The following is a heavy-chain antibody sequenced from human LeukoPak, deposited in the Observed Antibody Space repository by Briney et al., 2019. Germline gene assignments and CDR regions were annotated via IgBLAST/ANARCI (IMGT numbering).Heavy chain of an antibody. CDR1: GFTFDDYA. V-gene: IGHV3-9*01. Sequence: GGSLRLSCAASGFTFDDYAMHWVWQAPGKGLEWVSGISWNSGSIGYADSVKGRFTISRDNAKNSLYLQMNSLRAEDTALYYCAKGRDKYQLLSKNWFDPWGQGTLVTVSS. D-gene: IGHD2-2*01. J-gene: IGHJ5*02. CDR3: AKGRDKYQLLSKNWFDP. CDR2: ISWNSGSI.